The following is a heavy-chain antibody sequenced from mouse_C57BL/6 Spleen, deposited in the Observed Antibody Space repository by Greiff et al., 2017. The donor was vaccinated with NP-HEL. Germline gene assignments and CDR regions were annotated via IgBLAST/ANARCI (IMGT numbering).Heavy chain of an antibody. CDR2: IWSDGST. CDR1: GFSLTSYG. CDR3: ARQAHFTTVVEDAMDY. Sequence: QVHVKQSGPGLVAPSQSLSITCTVSGFSLTSYGVHWVRQPPGKGLEWLVVIWSDGSTTYNSALKSRLSISKDNSKSQVFLKMNSLQTDDTAMYYCARQAHFTTVVEDAMDYWGQGTSVTVSS. J-gene: IGHJ4*01. V-gene: IGHV2-6-1*01. D-gene: IGHD1-1*01.